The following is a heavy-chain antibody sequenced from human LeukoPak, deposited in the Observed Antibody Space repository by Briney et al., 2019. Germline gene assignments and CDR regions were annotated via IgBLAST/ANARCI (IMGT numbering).Heavy chain of an antibody. CDR2: ISYDGSNK. Sequence: GRSLRLSCAASGFTFSSYGMHWVRQAPGKGLEWVAVISYDGSNKYYADSVKGRFTISRGNSKNTLYLQMNSLRAEDTAVYYCAKDSRYCSGGSCYTYYYGMDVWGQGTTVTVSS. J-gene: IGHJ6*02. D-gene: IGHD2-15*01. V-gene: IGHV3-30*18. CDR3: AKDSRYCSGGSCYTYYYGMDV. CDR1: GFTFSSYG.